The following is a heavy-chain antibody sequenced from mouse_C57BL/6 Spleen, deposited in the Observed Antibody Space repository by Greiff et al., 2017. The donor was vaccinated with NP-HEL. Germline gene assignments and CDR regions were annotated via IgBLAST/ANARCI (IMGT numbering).Heavy chain of an antibody. Sequence: QVQLQQPGAELVKPGASVKLSCKASGYTFTSYWMQWVKQRPGQGLEWIGEIDPSDSYTNYNQKFKGKATLTVDTSSSTAYMQLSSLTSEDSAVYYCAMNWDWFAYWGQGTLVTVSA. J-gene: IGHJ3*01. V-gene: IGHV1-50*01. D-gene: IGHD4-1*01. CDR2: IDPSDSYT. CDR3: AMNWDWFAY. CDR1: GYTFTSYW.